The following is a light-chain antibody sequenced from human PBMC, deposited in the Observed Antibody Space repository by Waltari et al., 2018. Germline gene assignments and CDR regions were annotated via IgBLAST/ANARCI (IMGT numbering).Light chain of an antibody. Sequence: QSVLTQPPSVSGAPGQRVTISCTGSSSHIGAGYDLHWYQQLPGTAPKLLIYANTNRPSGVPDRFSGSKSGTSASLAISGLQAEDEADYYCQSFDSSLTGSDVVFGGGTKLTVL. V-gene: IGLV1-40*01. CDR3: QSFDSSLTGSDVV. J-gene: IGLJ2*01. CDR2: ANT. CDR1: SSHIGAGYD.